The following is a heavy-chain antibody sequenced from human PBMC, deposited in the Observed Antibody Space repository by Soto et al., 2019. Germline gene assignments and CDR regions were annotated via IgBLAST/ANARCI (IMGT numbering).Heavy chain of an antibody. V-gene: IGHV4-39*01. CDR2: IYHTGNT. D-gene: IGHD3-22*01. CDR3: ARDYYDSSGYTTNWFEP. Sequence: SETLSLTCTVSGGSISNSRYYWAWIRQPPGKGLEWIGSIYHTGNTYYNPSLRSRVTISVDTSKNQFSLKLTSVTAADTAVYYCARDYYDSSGYTTNWFEPWGQGTLVTVSS. CDR1: GGSISNSRYY. J-gene: IGHJ5*02.